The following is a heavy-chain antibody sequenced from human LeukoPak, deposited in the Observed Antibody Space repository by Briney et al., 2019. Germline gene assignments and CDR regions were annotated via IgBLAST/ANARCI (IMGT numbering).Heavy chain of an antibody. CDR2: INPNSGGT. CDR1: GYTFTGYY. J-gene: IGHJ4*02. CDR3: ARKRSKQQLVPDY. D-gene: IGHD6-13*01. V-gene: IGHV1-2*02. Sequence: GASVKVSCKASGYTFTGYYMHWVRQAPGQGLEWMGWINPNSGGTNYAQKFQGRVTMTRDTSISTAYMELSRLRSDDTAVYCCARKRSKQQLVPDYWGQGTLVTVSS.